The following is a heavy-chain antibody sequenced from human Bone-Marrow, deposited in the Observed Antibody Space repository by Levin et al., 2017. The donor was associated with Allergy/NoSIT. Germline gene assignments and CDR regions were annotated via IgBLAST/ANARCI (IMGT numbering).Heavy chain of an antibody. J-gene: IGHJ4*02. D-gene: IGHD3-22*01. Sequence: KISCKASGGTFSTYTLSWVRQAPGQGLEWMGSIIPMYGTTNYAQKFQDRVTITADESTNTVYMELSSLRSEDTALYYCARVPAFYYDSSGTYTDYWGQGTLVTVSS. CDR3: ARVPAFYYDSSGTYTDY. CDR2: IIPMYGTT. V-gene: IGHV1-69*15. CDR1: GGTFSTYT.